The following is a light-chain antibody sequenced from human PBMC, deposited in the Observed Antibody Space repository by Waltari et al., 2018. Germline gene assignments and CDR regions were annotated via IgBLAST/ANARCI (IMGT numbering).Light chain of an antibody. CDR2: GNN. J-gene: IGLJ2*01. CDR3: QSFDTSLSGGVV. CDR1: STNIGAGHD. Sequence: QSVLPQPPSVSGAPGQRVTISCTGSSTNIGAGHDVHWYQDCPAAAPKLLIYGNNNRPSGVPDRFSGSKSGTSASLAITGLQAEDEAHYYCQSFDTSLSGGVVFGGGTKVTVL. V-gene: IGLV1-40*01.